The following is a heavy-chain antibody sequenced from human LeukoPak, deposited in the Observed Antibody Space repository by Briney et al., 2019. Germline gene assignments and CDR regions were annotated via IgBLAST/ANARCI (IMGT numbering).Heavy chain of an antibody. V-gene: IGHV4-34*01. CDR1: GGSFSGYY. CDR2: INHSGST. CDR3: AREIDYGSGNHFDY. J-gene: IGHJ4*02. D-gene: IGHD3-10*01. Sequence: RSSETLSLTCAVYGGSFSGYYWSWIRQPPGKGLEWIGEINHSGSTNYNPSLKSRVTISVDTSKNQFSLKLSSVTAADTAVYYCAREIDYGSGNHFDYWGQGTLVTVSS.